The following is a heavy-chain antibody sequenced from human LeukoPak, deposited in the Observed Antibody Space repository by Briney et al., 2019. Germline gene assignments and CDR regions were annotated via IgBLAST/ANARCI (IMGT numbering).Heavy chain of an antibody. CDR3: ANAYYYEAPVAFDI. V-gene: IGHV3-30*02. J-gene: IGHJ3*02. D-gene: IGHD3-22*01. Sequence: PGRSLRLSCAASGFLFHIYGLHWVRQAPAKGLEGVAFIRYDGSNKYYADSVKGRFTISRDNSKNTLYLQMNSLRAEDTAVYYCANAYYYEAPVAFDIWGQGTMVTVSS. CDR2: IRYDGSNK. CDR1: GFLFHIYG.